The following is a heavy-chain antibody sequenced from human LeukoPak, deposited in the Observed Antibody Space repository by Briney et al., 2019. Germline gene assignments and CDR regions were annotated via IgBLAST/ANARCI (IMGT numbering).Heavy chain of an antibody. V-gene: IGHV1-2*06. CDR3: ARADTVTTSPFDY. Sequence: ASVKVSCKASGHTFTGYYMHWVRQAPGQGLEWMGRINPNSGGTNSAQKFQGRVTMTRDTSISTAYMELSRLRSDDTAVYYCARADTVTTSPFDYWGQGTLVTVSS. CDR1: GHTFTGYY. CDR2: INPNSGGT. D-gene: IGHD4-11*01. J-gene: IGHJ4*02.